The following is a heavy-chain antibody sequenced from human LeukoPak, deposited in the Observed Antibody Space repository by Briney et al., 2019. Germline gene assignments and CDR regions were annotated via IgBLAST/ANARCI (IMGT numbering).Heavy chain of an antibody. Sequence: SGGSLRLSCAASGFTFSSYRMNWVRQAPGKGLEWVSSISSSSSYIYYADSVKGRFTISRDNAKNSLYLQMNSLRAEDTAVYYCARDGAYSGSYRGLFDYWGQGTLVTVSS. CDR1: GFTFSSYR. CDR2: ISSSSSYI. J-gene: IGHJ4*02. V-gene: IGHV3-21*01. CDR3: ARDGAYSGSYRGLFDY. D-gene: IGHD1-26*01.